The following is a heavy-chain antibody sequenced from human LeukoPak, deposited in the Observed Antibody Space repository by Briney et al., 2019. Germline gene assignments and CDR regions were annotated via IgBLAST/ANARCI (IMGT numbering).Heavy chain of an antibody. CDR2: IKQDGSEK. V-gene: IGHV3-7*01. J-gene: IGHJ4*02. Sequence: GGSLRLSCAASGFTFSSYWMSWVRQAPGKGLEWVANIKQDGSEKYYVDSVKGRFTISRDNAKNSLYLQMNSLRAENTAVYYCARADEYSGYDFPFDYWGQGTLVTVSS. D-gene: IGHD5-12*01. CDR3: ARADEYSGYDFPFDY. CDR1: GFTFSSYW.